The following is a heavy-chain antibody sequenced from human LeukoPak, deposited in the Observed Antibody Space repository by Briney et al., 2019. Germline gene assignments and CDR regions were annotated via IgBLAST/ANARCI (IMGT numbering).Heavy chain of an antibody. J-gene: IGHJ4*02. Sequence: GGSLRLSCAASGFTFSNYAMGWVRQAPGKGLEWVSAISGSGGSTYYADSVKGRFTISRDNSKNTLCLQMNSLRAKDTAVYYCAKGPSSGWYYFDYWGQGTLVTVSS. CDR1: GFTFSNYA. CDR3: AKGPSSGWYYFDY. CDR2: ISGSGGST. V-gene: IGHV3-23*01. D-gene: IGHD6-19*01.